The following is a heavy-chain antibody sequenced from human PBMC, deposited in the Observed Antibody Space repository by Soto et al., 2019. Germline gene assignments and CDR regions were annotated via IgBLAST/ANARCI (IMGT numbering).Heavy chain of an antibody. CDR3: ARDQGGTTLSYHSMDV. V-gene: IGHV3-30-3*01. J-gene: IGHJ6*02. Sequence: QVQLVESGGVVVQPGRSLRLSCAASGFTFSRYAMHWVRQAPGQGLEWVALISSDGSNKYYAASVKDRFTISRDNSQNTLYLQMNRLRPEDTAVYHCARDQGGTTLSYHSMDVWGQGNTVTVS. CDR2: ISSDGSNK. CDR1: GFTFSRYA. D-gene: IGHD1-7*01.